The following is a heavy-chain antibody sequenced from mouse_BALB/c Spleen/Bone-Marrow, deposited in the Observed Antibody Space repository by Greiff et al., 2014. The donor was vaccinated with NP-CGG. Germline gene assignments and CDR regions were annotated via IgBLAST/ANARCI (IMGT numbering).Heavy chain of an antibody. CDR3: ARYYYCSSYFDY. CDR1: GFNIKDTY. Sequence: VQLQQPGAELVKPGASVKLSCTASGFNIKDTYMHWVKQRPEQGLEWIGRIDPANGNTKYVPKFQGKATITADTSSNTAYLQLSSLTSEDIAVYYCARYYYCSSYFDYWGQGTTLTVS. CDR2: IDPANGNT. D-gene: IGHD1-1*01. V-gene: IGHV14-3*02. J-gene: IGHJ2*01.